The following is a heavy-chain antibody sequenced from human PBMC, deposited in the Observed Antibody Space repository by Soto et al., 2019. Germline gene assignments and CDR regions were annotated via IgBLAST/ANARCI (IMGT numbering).Heavy chain of an antibody. CDR1: GYTFTSYD. J-gene: IGHJ5*02. Sequence: GASVKVSCKASGYTFTSYDINWVRQATGQGLEWMGWMNPNSGNTGYAQKFQGRVSMTRNTSVSTAYMELSSLRSEDTAVYYCARLYKYDSNTYYYRFDPWGQGTLVTVSS. V-gene: IGHV1-8*01. CDR3: ARLYKYDSNTYYYRFDP. CDR2: MNPNSGNT. D-gene: IGHD3-22*01.